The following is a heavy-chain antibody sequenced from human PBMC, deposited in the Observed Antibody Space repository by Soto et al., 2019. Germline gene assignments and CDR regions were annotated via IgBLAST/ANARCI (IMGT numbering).Heavy chain of an antibody. J-gene: IGHJ6*02. CDR1: GGTFSSYA. D-gene: IGHD3-10*01. V-gene: IGHV1-69*13. Sequence: GASVKVSCKASGGTFSSYAISWVRQAPGQGLEWMGGIIPIFGTASYAQKFQGRVTITADESTSTAYMELSSLRSEDTAVYYCAREGERITMVRGVIDYYYGMDVWGQGTTVTVSS. CDR2: IIPIFGTA. CDR3: AREGERITMVRGVIDYYYGMDV.